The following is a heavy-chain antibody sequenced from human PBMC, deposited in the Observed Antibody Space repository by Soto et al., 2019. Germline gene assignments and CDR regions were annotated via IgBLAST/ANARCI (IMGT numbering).Heavy chain of an antibody. V-gene: IGHV4-39*01. CDR2: IYFGGNS. CDR3: ARHRVKSYGDVDQ. CDR1: GGSISSSSYY. Sequence: SETLSLTCSVAGGSISSSSYYWGWLRQPPGKGLEWIGSIYFGGNSYHNPSLKSRVTISVDTSMNQFYLRVSSVTAADTAVYYCARHRVKSYGDVDQWGQGTLVTVSS. J-gene: IGHJ4*02. D-gene: IGHD2-21*01.